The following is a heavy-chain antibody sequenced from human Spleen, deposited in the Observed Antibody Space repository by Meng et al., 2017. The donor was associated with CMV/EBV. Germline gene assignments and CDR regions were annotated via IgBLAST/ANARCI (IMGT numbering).Heavy chain of an antibody. CDR3: ARALQYYFDSSGYHLAV. CDR1: GYTFTSYG. Sequence: ASVKVSCKASGYTFTSYGITWVRQAPGQGLEWMGWISAYNGNTNYAQNLQGRVTMTTDTSTSTAYMELRSLKSDDTAVYYCARALQYYFDSSGYHLAVWGQGTTVTVSS. V-gene: IGHV1-18*04. CDR2: ISAYNGNT. D-gene: IGHD3-22*01. J-gene: IGHJ6*02.